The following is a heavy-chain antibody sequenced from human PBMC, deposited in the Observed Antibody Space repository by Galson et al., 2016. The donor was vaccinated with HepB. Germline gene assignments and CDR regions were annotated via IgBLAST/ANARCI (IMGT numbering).Heavy chain of an antibody. CDR2: IYTSGST. J-gene: IGHJ5*02. CDR1: GGSISTGNYY. V-gene: IGHV4-61*02. D-gene: IGHD5-18*01. CDR3: ARHGYGYTYGNNRFDP. Sequence: TLSLTCTVSGGSISTGNYYWSWIRQPAGKGLEWIGRIYTSGSTNYSPSLNSRVTISVDTPKNQFSLKLTSVTAADTAVYYCARHGYGYTYGNNRFDPWGQGTLVTVSS.